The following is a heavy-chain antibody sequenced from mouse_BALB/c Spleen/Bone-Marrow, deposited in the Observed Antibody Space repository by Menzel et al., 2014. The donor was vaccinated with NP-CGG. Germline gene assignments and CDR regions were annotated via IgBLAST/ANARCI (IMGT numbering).Heavy chain of an antibody. J-gene: IGHJ4*01. V-gene: IGHV1S41*01. D-gene: IGHD2-1*01. CDR1: GYTFTSYW. CDR3: ARFPIYYGNSGAMDY. CDR2: IAPGSGST. Sequence: DLVKPGASVKLSCKASGYTFTSYWINWIKQRPGQGLEWIGRIAPGSGSTYYNEMFKGKATLTVDTSSSTGYIQLTSVSSEESAVYFCARFPIYYGNSGAMDYWGQGTSVTVSS.